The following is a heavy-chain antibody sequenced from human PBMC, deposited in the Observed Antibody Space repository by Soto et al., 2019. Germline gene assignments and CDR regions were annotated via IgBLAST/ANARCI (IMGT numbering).Heavy chain of an antibody. CDR2: INHSGST. V-gene: IGHV4-34*01. J-gene: IGHJ5*02. D-gene: IGHD6-13*01. Sequence: SETLSLTCAVYGGSFSGYYWSWIRQPPGKGLEWIGEINHSGSTNYNPSLKSRVTISVDTSNNQFSLKRSSVTAADTAVYYCASKVAYSSSWYWFDPWGQGTLVTVSS. CDR3: ASKVAYSSSWYWFDP. CDR1: GGSFSGYY.